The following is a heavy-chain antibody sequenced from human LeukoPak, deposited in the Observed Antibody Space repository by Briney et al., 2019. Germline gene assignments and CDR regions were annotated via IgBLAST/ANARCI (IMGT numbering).Heavy chain of an antibody. CDR1: GFTFSSYE. D-gene: IGHD1-26*01. Sequence: GGSLRLSCAASGFTFSSYEMNWVRQALGKGLEWVAYISSSGRTIYYADSVKGRFTISRDNAKNSLHLQMNSLRAEDTAVYNCARGGSYYSFDYWGQGTLVTVSS. V-gene: IGHV3-48*03. CDR2: ISSSGRTI. CDR3: ARGGSYYSFDY. J-gene: IGHJ4*02.